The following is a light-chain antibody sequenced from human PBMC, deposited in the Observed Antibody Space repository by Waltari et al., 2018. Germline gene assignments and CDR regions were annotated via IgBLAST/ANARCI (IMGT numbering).Light chain of an antibody. CDR1: SSDVGKYNL. CDR3: CSYVRSTWV. V-gene: IGLV2-23*02. Sequence: QSALTQPASVSGSPGQSITISCTGTSSDVGKYNLVSWYQQHTGKAPKIRIYEVSKRPAGVSNTLSGSKSGNTASLTTAGLQAEDEADYSCCSYVRSTWVFGGGTKLTVL. CDR2: EVS. J-gene: IGLJ3*02.